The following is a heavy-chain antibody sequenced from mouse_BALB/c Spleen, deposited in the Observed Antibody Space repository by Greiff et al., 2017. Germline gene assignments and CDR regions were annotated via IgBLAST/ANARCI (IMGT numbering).Heavy chain of an antibody. V-gene: IGHV1S137*01. CDR1: GYTFTDYA. J-gene: IGHJ4*01. D-gene: IGHD1-1*01. CDR2: ISTYYGDA. CDR3: ARSDYGSPYAMDY. Sequence: QVQLQQSGAELVRPGVSVKISCKGSGYTFTDYAMHWVKQSHAKSLEWIGVISTYYGDASYNQKFKGKATMTVDKSSSTAYMELARLTSEDSAIYYCARSDYGSPYAMDYWGQGTSVTVSS.